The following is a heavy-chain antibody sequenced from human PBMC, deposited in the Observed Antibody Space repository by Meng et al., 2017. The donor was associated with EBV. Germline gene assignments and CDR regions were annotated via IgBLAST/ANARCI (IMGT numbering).Heavy chain of an antibody. Sequence: QVQLQESGPGLVKPSXXXXXTXXFSGGSVNNESYYWGRIRQPPGKGLEYIGYIYYTGSTNYNSSLKSRVTISLDKSKNQFSLKLTSLTAADTAIYYCARGDYTNYPRWFDPWGQGTLVTVSS. J-gene: IGHJ5*02. V-gene: IGHV4-61*01. CDR2: IYYTGST. CDR3: ARGDYTNYPRWFDP. D-gene: IGHD4-11*01. CDR1: GGSVNNESYY.